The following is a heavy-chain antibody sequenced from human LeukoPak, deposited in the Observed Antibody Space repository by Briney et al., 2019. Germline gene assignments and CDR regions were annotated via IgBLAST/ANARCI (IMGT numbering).Heavy chain of an antibody. V-gene: IGHV3-30*01. CDR2: ISYDGSNE. CDR3: ARDACEQLAKDCYYYYMDV. J-gene: IGHJ6*03. CDR1: GFTFSSYT. Sequence: GGSLRLSCAASGFTFSSYTMHWVRQAPGKGLEWVALISYDGSNEYFADSVKGRFTISRDNSKNTLYLQMNSLRAEDTAVYYCARDACEQLAKDCYYYYMDVWGKGTTVTVSS. D-gene: IGHD6-6*01.